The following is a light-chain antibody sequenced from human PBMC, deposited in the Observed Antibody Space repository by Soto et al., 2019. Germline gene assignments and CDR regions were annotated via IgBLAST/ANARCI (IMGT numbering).Light chain of an antibody. CDR1: QSVSGNY. CDR2: SAS. V-gene: IGKV3-20*01. J-gene: IGKJ1*01. CDR3: QQYDKLPRT. Sequence: EIVLTQFACTLSLSSGERATLSWRASQSVSGNYLAWYHQKPGQPPRLLIHSASSRASGIPDRFTGSGYGTNFNLTISRLETEDSAVYYCQQYDKLPRTFGQGTKVDIK.